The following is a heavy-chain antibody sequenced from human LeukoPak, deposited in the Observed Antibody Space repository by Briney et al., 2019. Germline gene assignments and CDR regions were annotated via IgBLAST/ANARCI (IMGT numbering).Heavy chain of an antibody. D-gene: IGHD1-26*01. V-gene: IGHV3-13*01. Sequence: TGGSLRLSCAASGFTFSSYDMHWVRQATGKGLEWVSAIGVAANTFYSGSVKGRFPISRENAKNSLYLLMTSLRAEDTAVYYCARQNTPHGNFDYWGQGILVTVSS. CDR3: ARQNTPHGNFDY. CDR2: IGVAANT. J-gene: IGHJ4*02. CDR1: GFTFSSYD.